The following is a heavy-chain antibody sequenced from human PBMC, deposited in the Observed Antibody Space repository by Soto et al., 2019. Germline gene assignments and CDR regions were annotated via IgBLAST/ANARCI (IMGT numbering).Heavy chain of an antibody. V-gene: IGHV2-5*01. CDR1: GFSFTTAGVA. J-gene: IGHJ4*02. Sequence: LRLSCTFSGFSFTTAGVAVGWIRQTPGGALEWLTLIYYNDDRRFSPSLKTRLTITGDTSKNQVVLSLTNVDPGDTATYFCAHSDGGYEIIYFDFWGQGIPVTVSS. CDR2: IYYNDDR. D-gene: IGHD5-12*01. CDR3: AHSDGGYEIIYFDF.